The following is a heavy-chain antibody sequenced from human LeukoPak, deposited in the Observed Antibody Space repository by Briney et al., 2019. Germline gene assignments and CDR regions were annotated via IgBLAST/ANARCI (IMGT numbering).Heavy chain of an antibody. CDR3: ARDAPGIAVAAYFDY. CDR2: ISSSSSTI. V-gene: IGHV3-48*01. CDR1: GFTFSSYS. J-gene: IGHJ4*02. D-gene: IGHD6-19*01. Sequence: GGSLRLSCAASGFTFSSYSMNWVRQAPGKGLEWVSYISSSSSTIDYADSVRGRFTISRDNSKNTLYLQMNSLRAEDTAVYYCARDAPGIAVAAYFDYWGQGTLVTVSS.